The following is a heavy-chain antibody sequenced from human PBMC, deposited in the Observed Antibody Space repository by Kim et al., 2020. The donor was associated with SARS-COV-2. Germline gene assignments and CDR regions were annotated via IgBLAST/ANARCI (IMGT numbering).Heavy chain of an antibody. D-gene: IGHD4-17*01. CDR3: ARQYSTVTTGGDFDY. Sequence: SGPTLVNPTQTLTLTCTFSGFSLSTSGMCVSWIRQPPGKALEWLARIDWDDDKYYSTSLKTRLTISKDTSKNQVVLTMTNMDPVDTATYYCARQYSTVTTGGDFDYWGQGTLVTVSS. CDR2: IDWDDDK. J-gene: IGHJ4*02. V-gene: IGHV2-70*11. CDR1: GFSLSTSGMC.